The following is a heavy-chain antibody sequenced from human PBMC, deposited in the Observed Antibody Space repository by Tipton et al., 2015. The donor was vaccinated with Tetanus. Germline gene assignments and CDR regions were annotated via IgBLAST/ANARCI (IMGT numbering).Heavy chain of an antibody. CDR1: GYTFTDYY. D-gene: IGHD3-10*01. Sequence: QLVQSGAEVKKPGASVKISCRASGYTFTDYYILWVRRAPGQGLEWMGIIHPGGGRTTYAQGFQGRVILTREKSTSTVYLHLNSLRSDDTAVYFCARDAVYGSGSFYNNWFDPWGQGTLVTVSS. V-gene: IGHV1-46*01. J-gene: IGHJ5*02. CDR2: IHPGGGRT. CDR3: ARDAVYGSGSFYNNWFDP.